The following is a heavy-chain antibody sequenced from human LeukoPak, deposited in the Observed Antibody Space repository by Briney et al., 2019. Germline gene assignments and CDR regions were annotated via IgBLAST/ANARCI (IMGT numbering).Heavy chain of an antibody. J-gene: IGHJ4*02. V-gene: IGHV1-46*01. CDR1: GYTFTGHY. D-gene: IGHD6-19*01. CDR2: INPSGGST. Sequence: VASVRVSCKTSGYTFTGHYMHWVRQAPGQGLEWMGIINPSGGSTSYAQKFQGRVTMTRDTSTSTVYMELSSLRSEDTAVYYCARDRAVAGSRPRTNPIDYWGQGTLVTVSS. CDR3: ARDRAVAGSRPRTNPIDY.